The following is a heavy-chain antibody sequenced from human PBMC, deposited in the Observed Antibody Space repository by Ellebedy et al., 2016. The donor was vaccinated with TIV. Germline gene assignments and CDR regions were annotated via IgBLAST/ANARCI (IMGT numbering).Heavy chain of an antibody. CDR3: AKGAWLDN. Sequence: GESLKISCVVSGFSFSDYAMSWVRQTPGRGLEWVSSISMSTKYIYYADSVKGRFTISRDNSKNTLSLQMNSLRVEDTAVYYCAKGAWLDNWGQGTLVTVSS. CDR2: ISMSTKYI. V-gene: IGHV3-21*04. CDR1: GFSFSDYA. J-gene: IGHJ5*02.